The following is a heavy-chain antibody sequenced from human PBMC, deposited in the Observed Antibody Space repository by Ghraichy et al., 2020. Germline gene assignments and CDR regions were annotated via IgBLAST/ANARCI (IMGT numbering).Heavy chain of an antibody. Sequence: GGSLRLPCAASGFTFSSYAMSWVRQAPGKGLEWVSAISGSGGSTYYADSVKGRFTISRDNSKNTLYLQMNSLRAEDTAVYYCAKDRGHCSGGSCYSGEHVPWGQGTLVTVSS. V-gene: IGHV3-23*01. D-gene: IGHD2-15*01. CDR1: GFTFSSYA. CDR2: ISGSGGST. J-gene: IGHJ4*02. CDR3: AKDRGHCSGGSCYSGEHVP.